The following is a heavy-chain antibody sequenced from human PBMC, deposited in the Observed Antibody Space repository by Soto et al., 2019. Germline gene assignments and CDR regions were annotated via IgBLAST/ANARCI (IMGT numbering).Heavy chain of an antibody. CDR1: GFTFSSYA. J-gene: IGHJ4*02. D-gene: IGHD2-2*02. Sequence: GGSLRLSCAASGFTFSSYAMHWVRQAPGKGLEWVAVISYDGSNKYYADSVKGRFTIPRDNSKNTLYLQMNSLRAEDTAVYYCARDRLDVVVPAAILAYWGQGTLVTVSS. CDR2: ISYDGSNK. V-gene: IGHV3-30-3*01. CDR3: ARDRLDVVVPAAILAY.